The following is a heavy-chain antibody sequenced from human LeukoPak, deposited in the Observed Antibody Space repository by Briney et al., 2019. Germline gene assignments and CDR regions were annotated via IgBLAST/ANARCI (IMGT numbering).Heavy chain of an antibody. Sequence: PGGSLRLSCAASGFTFSNAWMNWVRQAPGKGLEWVGRIKSKADGETIDYAAPVKGRFTFSRDDSKNMLYLQMNSLKSEDTAVYYCSTLTSRGLSDSWGQGTLVTVSS. CDR2: IKSKADGETI. J-gene: IGHJ4*02. V-gene: IGHV3-15*07. CDR1: GFTFSNAW. CDR3: STLTSRGLSDS. D-gene: IGHD1-20*01.